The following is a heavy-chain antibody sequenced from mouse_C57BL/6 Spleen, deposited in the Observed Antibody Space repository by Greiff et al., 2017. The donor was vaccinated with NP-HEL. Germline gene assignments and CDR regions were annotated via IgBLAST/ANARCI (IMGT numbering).Heavy chain of an antibody. V-gene: IGHV14-2*01. Sequence: EVQVVESGAELVKPGASVKLSCTASGFNIKDYYMHWVKQRTEQGLEWIGRIDPEDGETKYAPKFQGKATITADTSSNTAYLQLSSLTSEDTAVYYCARERPITTVDWYFDVWGTGTTVTVSS. D-gene: IGHD1-1*01. J-gene: IGHJ1*03. CDR3: ARERPITTVDWYFDV. CDR2: IDPEDGET. CDR1: GFNIKDYY.